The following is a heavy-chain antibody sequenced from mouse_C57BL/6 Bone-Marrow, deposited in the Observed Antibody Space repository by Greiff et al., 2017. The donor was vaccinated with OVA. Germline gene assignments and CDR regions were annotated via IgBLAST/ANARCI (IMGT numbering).Heavy chain of an antibody. CDR3: AGHNITTVVATDY. V-gene: IGHV5-6*01. Sequence: EVQLVESGGDLVKPGGSLKLSCAASGFTFSSYGMSWVRQTPDKRLEWVATISSGGSYTYYPDSVKGRNTISRDNAKNTLYLQMSSLKSEDTAVYYCAGHNITTVVATDYWGQGTTLTVSS. J-gene: IGHJ2*01. CDR1: GFTFSSYG. CDR2: ISSGGSYT. D-gene: IGHD1-1*01.